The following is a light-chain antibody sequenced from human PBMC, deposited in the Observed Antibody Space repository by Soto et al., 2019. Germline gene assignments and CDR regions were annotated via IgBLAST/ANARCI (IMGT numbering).Light chain of an antibody. CDR3: SSYTTSSTRV. V-gene: IGLV2-14*01. J-gene: IGLJ2*01. CDR1: SSDVGGYDY. Sequence: QSALTQPASVSGSPGQSITISCTGTSSDVGGYDYVSWYQQHPGKAPKVMIYEVSNRPSGVSYRFSGSKSGNTASLTISGHQADDEADYNCSSYTTSSTRVFGVGTKLTVL. CDR2: EVS.